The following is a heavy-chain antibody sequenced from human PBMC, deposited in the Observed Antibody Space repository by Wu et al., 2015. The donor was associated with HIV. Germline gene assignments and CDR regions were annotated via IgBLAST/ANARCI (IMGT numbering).Heavy chain of an antibody. V-gene: IGHV1-2*02. Sequence: QVQLVQSGAEVKKPGASVQVSCKASGYAFTGYYIHWVRQAPGQGLEWMGWIRPDSGATNYAEKFEDRVTMTRDASISTAYMQLNRLRSDDTAVYFCARDLGDDFAVRGFYWYMDVWGRRDRDHRLL. CDR3: ARDLGDDFAVRGFYWYMDV. CDR1: GYAFTGYY. D-gene: IGHD2-21*02. CDR2: IRPDSGAT. J-gene: IGHJ6*03.